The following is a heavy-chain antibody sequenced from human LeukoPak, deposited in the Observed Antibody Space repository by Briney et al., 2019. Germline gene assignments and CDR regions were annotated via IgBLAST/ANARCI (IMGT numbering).Heavy chain of an antibody. CDR2: TYYRSKWYT. Sequence: SQTLSLTCAISGDSVSNNNAAWNWIRQSPSRGLEWLGRTYYRSKWYTDYAVSVSSRITINPDASKNQFSLQLDSVTPEDTAVYYCASSSLRGSDAFDIWGQGTMVTVSS. V-gene: IGHV6-1*01. CDR3: ASSSLRGSDAFDI. CDR1: GDSVSNNNAA. J-gene: IGHJ3*02. D-gene: IGHD3-16*01.